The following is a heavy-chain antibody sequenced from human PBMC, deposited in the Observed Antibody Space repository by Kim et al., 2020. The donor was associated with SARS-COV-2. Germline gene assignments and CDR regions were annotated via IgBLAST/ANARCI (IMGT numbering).Heavy chain of an antibody. CDR2: T. J-gene: IGHJ4*02. Sequence: THCNPTLKSRVTISVDTSKNQFSLQLSSVTAADTAVYYCARGGYAGGFDYWGQGTLVTVSS. V-gene: IGHV4-59*09. CDR3: ARGGYAGGFDY. D-gene: IGHD2-2*01.